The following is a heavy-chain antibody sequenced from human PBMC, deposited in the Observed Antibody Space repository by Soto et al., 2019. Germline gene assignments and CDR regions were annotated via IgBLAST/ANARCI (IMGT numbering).Heavy chain of an antibody. V-gene: IGHV3-33*01. D-gene: IGHD6-13*01. J-gene: IGHJ4*02. Sequence: QVQLVESGGGVVQPGRSLRLSCAASGFTFSSYGMHWVRQAPGKGLEWVAVIWYDGSNKYYADSVKGRFTISRDNSKNKLYLQMNSLRDEDTAVYYCARDPRVAAAGTDYFDYWGQGTLVTVSS. CDR3: ARDPRVAAAGTDYFDY. CDR2: IWYDGSNK. CDR1: GFTFSSYG.